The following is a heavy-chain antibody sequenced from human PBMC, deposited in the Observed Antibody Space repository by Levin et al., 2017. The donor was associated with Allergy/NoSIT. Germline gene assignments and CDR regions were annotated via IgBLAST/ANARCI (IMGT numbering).Heavy chain of an antibody. CDR3: ARLAPMVTLRPSNNYYHAMDV. CDR1: GGSITSYY. Sequence: PSETLSLTCTVSGGSITSYYWSWIRQPPGKGLEWIGYIYYSGSTNYNPSLKSRVTISVDTSKNQFSLKLSSVTAADTAVYYCARLAPMVTLRPSNNYYHAMDVWGQGTTVTVSS. D-gene: IGHD2-21*02. CDR2: IYYSGST. V-gene: IGHV4-59*08. J-gene: IGHJ6*02.